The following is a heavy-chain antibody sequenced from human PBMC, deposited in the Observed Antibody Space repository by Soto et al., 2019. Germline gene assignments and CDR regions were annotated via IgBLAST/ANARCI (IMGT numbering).Heavy chain of an antibody. CDR2: ISYDGSNK. Sequence: SGGSLRLSCAASGFTFSSYGMHWVRQAPCKGLEWVAVISYDGSNKYYADSVKGRFTISRDNSKNTLYLQMNSLRAEDTAVYYCAKGSHSPMIVAIDYWGQGTLVTVSS. CDR3: AKGSHSPMIVAIDY. D-gene: IGHD3-22*01. V-gene: IGHV3-30*18. J-gene: IGHJ4*02. CDR1: GFTFSSYG.